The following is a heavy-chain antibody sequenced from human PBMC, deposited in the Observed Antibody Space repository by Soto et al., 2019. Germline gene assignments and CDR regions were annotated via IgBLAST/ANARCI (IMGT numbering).Heavy chain of an antibody. CDR2: IYYSGST. Sequence: PSETLSLTCTVSGGSISSYYWSWIRQPPGKGLEWIGYIYYSGSTNYSPSLKSRVTISVDTSKNQFSLKLSSVTAADTAVYYCARTLYSYGPRFDYWGQGTLVTVSS. CDR3: ARTLYSYGPRFDY. CDR1: GGSISSYY. V-gene: IGHV4-59*01. D-gene: IGHD5-18*01. J-gene: IGHJ4*02.